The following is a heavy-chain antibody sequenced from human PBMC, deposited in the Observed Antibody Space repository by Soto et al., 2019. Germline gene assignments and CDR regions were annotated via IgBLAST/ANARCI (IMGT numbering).Heavy chain of an antibody. V-gene: IGHV5-51*01. J-gene: IGHJ5*02. D-gene: IGHD6-6*01. CDR3: ARGPGIAARPFDP. CDR1: GYSFTNYW. Sequence: PGESLKISCQGSGYSFTNYWVGWVRQIPGRGLEWMGIIHPGDSDTRYSPFFQGQVTISADKSISTAYLQWSSLKASDTAMYYCARGPGIAARPFDPWGQGTLVTVSS. CDR2: IHPGDSDT.